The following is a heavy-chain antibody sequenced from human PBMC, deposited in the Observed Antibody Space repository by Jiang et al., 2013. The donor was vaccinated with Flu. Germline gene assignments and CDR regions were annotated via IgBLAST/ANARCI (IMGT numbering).Heavy chain of an antibody. V-gene: IGHV6-1*01. CDR3: ARGGGALDV. J-gene: IGHJ3*01. Sequence: SQTLSLTCAISGDSVSSNSAAWSWIRQSPSRGLEWLGRTYYRSKWYNDYAGSVKSRITINPDTSKNQFFLQLNSVTPEDTAVYYCARGGGALDVWGQGTMVTVSS. D-gene: IGHD3-16*01. CDR1: GDSVSSNSAA. CDR2: TYYRSKWYN.